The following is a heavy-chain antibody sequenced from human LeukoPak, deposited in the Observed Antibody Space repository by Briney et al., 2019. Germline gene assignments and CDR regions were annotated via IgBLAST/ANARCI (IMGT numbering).Heavy chain of an antibody. D-gene: IGHD3-22*01. J-gene: IGHJ4*02. Sequence: SETLSLTCTVSGDSISSFYWSWIRQPAGKGLEWIGRIYTSGSTNYNPSLKSRVTISVDTSKNQFSLKLSSVTAADTAVYYCASLGYDSSGYYPHYWGQGTLVTVSS. V-gene: IGHV4-4*07. CDR1: GDSISSFY. CDR3: ASLGYDSSGYYPHY. CDR2: IYTSGST.